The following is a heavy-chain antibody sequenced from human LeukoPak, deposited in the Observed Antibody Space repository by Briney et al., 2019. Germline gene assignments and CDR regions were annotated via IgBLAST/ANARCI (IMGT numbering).Heavy chain of an antibody. CDR1: GGSFSGYY. CDR3: ARGHVSGYCSGGSCAPRFDY. CDR2: INHSGST. J-gene: IGHJ4*02. V-gene: IGHV4-34*01. D-gene: IGHD2-15*01. Sequence: SETLSLTCAVYGGSFSGYYWSWIRQPPGKGLEWIGEINHSGSTNYNPSLKSRVTISVDTSKNQFSLKLSSVTAADTAVYYCARGHVSGYCSGGSCAPRFDYWGQGTLVTVSS.